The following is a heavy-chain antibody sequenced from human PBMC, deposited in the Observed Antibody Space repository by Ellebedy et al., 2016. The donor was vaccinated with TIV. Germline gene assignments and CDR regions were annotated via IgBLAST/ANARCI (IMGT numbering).Heavy chain of an antibody. D-gene: IGHD4-11*01. CDR1: GYSFTGYY. CDR3: VRDLTNPVTSDY. V-gene: IGHV1-2*02. J-gene: IGHJ4*02. CDR2: INPDNGVT. Sequence: AASVKVSCKTSGYSFTGYYIHWVRQAPGQGPEWVGCINPDNGVTVYEQKLQGRVTITGDTSISTVYMELSSLRSDDTAIYYCVRDLTNPVTSDYWGQGTLVFVSS.